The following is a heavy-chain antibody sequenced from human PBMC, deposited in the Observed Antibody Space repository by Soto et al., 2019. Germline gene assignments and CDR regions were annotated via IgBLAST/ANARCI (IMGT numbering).Heavy chain of an antibody. J-gene: IGHJ4*02. CDR3: AREGYNFGPFDY. Sequence: SETLSLTCTVSGGSLSSYYWSWIRRPPGMGLEWIASISYSGTTNYNSSLKSRVTISIDTSKNQFSLKFNSVTAADTAVYYCAREGYNFGPFDYWGQEALVTVSS. CDR1: GGSLSSYY. V-gene: IGHV4-59*01. CDR2: ISYSGTT. D-gene: IGHD5-18*01.